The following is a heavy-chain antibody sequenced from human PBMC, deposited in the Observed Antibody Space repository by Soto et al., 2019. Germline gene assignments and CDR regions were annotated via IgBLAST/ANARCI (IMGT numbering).Heavy chain of an antibody. Sequence: QVQLVESGGGVVQPGRSLRLSCAASGFTFSSYGMHWVRQAPGKGLEGVAVISYDGSNKYYADSVKGRFTISRDNSKNTLYLQMNSLRAEDTAVYYCAKGGVGATTDYDAFDIWGQGTMVTVSS. J-gene: IGHJ3*02. V-gene: IGHV3-30*18. CDR2: ISYDGSNK. D-gene: IGHD1-26*01. CDR1: GFTFSSYG. CDR3: AKGGVGATTDYDAFDI.